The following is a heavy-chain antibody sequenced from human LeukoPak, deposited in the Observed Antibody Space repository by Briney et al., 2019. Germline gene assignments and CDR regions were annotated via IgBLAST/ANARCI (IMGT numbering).Heavy chain of an antibody. V-gene: IGHV3-23*01. J-gene: IGHJ4*02. CDR2: ISGGGDVT. CDR1: DFNFITYA. CDR3: ARDSSMLRGPLVIYYFDF. D-gene: IGHD3-10*01. Sequence: GGSLRLSCPASDFNFITYAMSWVRQAPWKGLEWVSTISGGGDVTYYADSVKGRFTISRDNSKNTLYVQMNSLRVEDTAVYYCARDSSMLRGPLVIYYFDFWGQGTLVTVSS.